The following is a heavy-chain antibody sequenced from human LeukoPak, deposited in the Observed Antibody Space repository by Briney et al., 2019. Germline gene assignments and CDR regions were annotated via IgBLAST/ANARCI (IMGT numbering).Heavy chain of an antibody. CDR3: ARGHCSSTSCYMHYYYYMDV. J-gene: IGHJ6*03. CDR2: IYSGGST. D-gene: IGHD2-2*02. CDR1: GFTVSSNY. Sequence: GGSLRLSCAASGFTVSSNYMSWVRQAPGKGLEWVSVIYSGGSTYYADSVKGRFTISRDNSKNTLYLQMNSLRAEDTAVYYCARGHCSSTSCYMHYYYYMDVWGKGTTVTVSS. V-gene: IGHV3-66*02.